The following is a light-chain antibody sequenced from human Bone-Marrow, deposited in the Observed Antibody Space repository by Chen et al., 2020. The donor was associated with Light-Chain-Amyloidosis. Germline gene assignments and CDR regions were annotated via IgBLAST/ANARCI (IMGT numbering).Light chain of an antibody. CDR1: SSDIGAYNY. CDR2: DVS. Sequence: QSALTQPASVSGSPGQSITISCTGTSSDIGAYNYVSWYQQHPGKAPKLMIYDVSNRPSGVSVRFPGSKSGVTASLTISGLQAEDEADYVCSSYTSSSTRVFGGGTKLTVL. V-gene: IGLV2-14*01. J-gene: IGLJ3*02. CDR3: SSYTSSSTRV.